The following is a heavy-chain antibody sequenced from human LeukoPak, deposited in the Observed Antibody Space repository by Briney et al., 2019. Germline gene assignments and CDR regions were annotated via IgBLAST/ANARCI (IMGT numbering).Heavy chain of an antibody. Sequence: PGGSLRLSCAASGFTFSGSAMHWVRQASGKGLEWVGRIRSKANSYATAYAASVKGRFTISRDDSKNTAYLQMNSLKTEDTAVYYCTRHFFPDHYDSSGYYLDAFDIWGQGTMVTVSS. J-gene: IGHJ3*02. V-gene: IGHV3-73*01. CDR2: IRSKANSYAT. D-gene: IGHD3-22*01. CDR1: GFTFSGSA. CDR3: TRHFFPDHYDSSGYYLDAFDI.